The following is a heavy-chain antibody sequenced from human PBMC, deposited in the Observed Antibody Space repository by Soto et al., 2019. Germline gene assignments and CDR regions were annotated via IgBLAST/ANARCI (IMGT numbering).Heavy chain of an antibody. CDR1: GGSVSSGSYY. J-gene: IGHJ5*02. CDR3: ARFTAMERKCDP. CDR2: IYYSGTT. V-gene: IGHV4-61*01. Sequence: QVQLQESGPGLVKPSETLSLTCTVSGGSVSSGSYYWSWIRQPPGKGLEWIGYIYYSGTTNYNPSLKSRVTISVDTSKNQFSLKLTSVTAADTAVYYCARFTAMERKCDPWGQGTLVTVSS. D-gene: IGHD5-18*01.